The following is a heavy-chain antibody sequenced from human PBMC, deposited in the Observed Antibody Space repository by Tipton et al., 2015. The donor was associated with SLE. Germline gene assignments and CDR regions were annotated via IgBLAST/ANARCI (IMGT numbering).Heavy chain of an antibody. CDR3: ARWAYDKGAFDI. CDR1: DGSLSGYY. V-gene: IGHV4-34*01. J-gene: IGHJ3*02. CDR2: ISHDGGA. Sequence: GLVKPSETLSLTCTVFDGSLSGYYWAWLRQSPGQGLEWIGEISHDGGANYNPSLESRGTISLETSKNQFSLKLTSVTAADTAVYYCARWAYDKGAFDIWGQGTMVTVSS. D-gene: IGHD3-22*01.